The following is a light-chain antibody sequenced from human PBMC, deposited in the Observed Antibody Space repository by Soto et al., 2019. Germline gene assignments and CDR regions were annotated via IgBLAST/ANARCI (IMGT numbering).Light chain of an antibody. CDR2: GAS. V-gene: IGKV3-20*01. Sequence: IVLTQSPATLSLSPGERTTLPRRARQSVSSSYLAWYQQKPGQAPRRLIYGASNRATGIPDRFSGSGSGTDSTLTISSLQPDDFATYYCQQYNSYSPTFGQGTKVDIK. CDR3: QQYNSYSPT. CDR1: QSVSSSY. J-gene: IGKJ1*01.